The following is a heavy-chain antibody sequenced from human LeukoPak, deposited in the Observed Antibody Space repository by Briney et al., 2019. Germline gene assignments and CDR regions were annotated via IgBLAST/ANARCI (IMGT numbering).Heavy chain of an antibody. CDR3: ARDIVVVVPYGMDV. CDR1: GYTFTSYD. Sequence: ASVKVSCKASGYTFTSYDINWVRQATGQGLEWMGWMNPNSGNTGYAQKFQGRVTMTRNTSISTAYMELSSLRSEDTAVYYCARDIVVVVPYGMDVRGQGTTVTVS. D-gene: IGHD2-15*01. CDR2: MNPNSGNT. J-gene: IGHJ6*02. V-gene: IGHV1-8*01.